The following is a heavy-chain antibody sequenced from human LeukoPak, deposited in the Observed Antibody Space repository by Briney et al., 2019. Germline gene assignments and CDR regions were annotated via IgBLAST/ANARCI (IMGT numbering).Heavy chain of an antibody. CDR1: GYTFTSYG. Sequence: AASVKVSCKASGYTFTSYGISWVRQAPGQGLEWMGWISAYNGNTNYAQKLQGRVTMTTDTSTSTAYMELRSLRSDDTAVYYCARGLPLGYCTYGVCYPPKHFDFWGQGTLVTVSS. J-gene: IGHJ4*02. D-gene: IGHD2-8*01. CDR2: ISAYNGNT. V-gene: IGHV1-18*01. CDR3: ARGLPLGYCTYGVCYPPKHFDF.